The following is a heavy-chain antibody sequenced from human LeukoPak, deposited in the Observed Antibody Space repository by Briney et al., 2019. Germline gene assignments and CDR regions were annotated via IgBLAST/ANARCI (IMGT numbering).Heavy chain of an antibody. CDR3: AKLAKYFYGSETYFFFEH. CDR2: INQDGTEK. Sequence: TGGSLRLSCAASGFSFTTYWMGWVRQAPGKGLEWVANINQDGTEKYYVDSAKGRFTISRDNAKNSLYLQMNSLRVEDTAVYYCAKLAKYFYGSETYFFFEHWGQGTPVTASS. J-gene: IGHJ4*02. V-gene: IGHV3-7*01. CDR1: GFSFTTYW. D-gene: IGHD3-10*01.